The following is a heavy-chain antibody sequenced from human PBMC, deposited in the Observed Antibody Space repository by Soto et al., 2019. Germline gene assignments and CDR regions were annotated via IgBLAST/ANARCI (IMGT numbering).Heavy chain of an antibody. V-gene: IGHV1-18*01. CDR1: GYTFSTSG. D-gene: IGHD1-20*01. CDR2: IRPDNGNR. J-gene: IGHJ1*01. Sequence: QVQVLQSGPEVKRPGASVTVSCKTSGYTFSTSGISWVRQAPGQGLEWVGWIRPDNGNRKSAQRLQGRVTLTTDTAASTAYMELRGLTSDDTAMNSCAKNTEPNRYNAGGQGTLFPVPS. CDR3: AKNTEPNRYNA.